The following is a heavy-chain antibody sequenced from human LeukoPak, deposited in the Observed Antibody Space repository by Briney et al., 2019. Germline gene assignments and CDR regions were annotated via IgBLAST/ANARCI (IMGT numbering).Heavy chain of an antibody. D-gene: IGHD3-22*01. J-gene: IGHJ4*02. Sequence: GGSLRLSCAASGFTFSSYSMNWVRQAPGKGLEWVSSVSSSSSYIYYADSVKGRFTISRDNAKNSLYLQMNSLRAEDTAVYYCARDRGPERPGQAYYYGSSGYFDYWGQGTLVTVSS. CDR2: VSSSSSYI. V-gene: IGHV3-21*01. CDR3: ARDRGPERPGQAYYYGSSGYFDY. CDR1: GFTFSSYS.